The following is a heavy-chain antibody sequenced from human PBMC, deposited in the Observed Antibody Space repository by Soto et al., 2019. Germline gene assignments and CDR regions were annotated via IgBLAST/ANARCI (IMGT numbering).Heavy chain of an antibody. CDR2: VHSDGTTT. J-gene: IGHJ3*01. V-gene: IGHV3-74*01. Sequence: EVQLVESGGGLVQPGESLRLSCAASGFTFDYYWMHWVRQAPGKGLVWVSRVHSDGTTTTYADSVKGRFTISRDNTRNTVSLQMSSLRAEDTAIYYCARGDRGGFDLWGHGTVVTVSS. CDR1: GFTFDYYW. D-gene: IGHD3-10*01. CDR3: ARGDRGGFDL.